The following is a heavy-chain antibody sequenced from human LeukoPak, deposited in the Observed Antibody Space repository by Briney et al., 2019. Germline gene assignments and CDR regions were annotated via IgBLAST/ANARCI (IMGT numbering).Heavy chain of an antibody. D-gene: IGHD6-19*01. V-gene: IGHV4-39*07. CDR2: INHSGSP. CDR3: ARGNSGWYYFDY. CDR1: GGSISSSSYY. J-gene: IGHJ4*02. Sequence: SETLSLTCTVSGGSISSSSYYWGWIRQPPGKGLEWIGEINHSGSPNYTPSLKSRVTISIDTSKNQFSLKLNSVTAADTAVYYCARGNSGWYYFDYWGQGTLVTVSS.